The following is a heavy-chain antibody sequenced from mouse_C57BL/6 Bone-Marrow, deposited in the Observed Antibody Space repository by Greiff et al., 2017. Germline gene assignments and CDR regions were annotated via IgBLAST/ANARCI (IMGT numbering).Heavy chain of an antibody. CDR3: ASDGYHIWYFDV. J-gene: IGHJ1*03. Sequence: VQLQQPGAELVKPGASVKMSCKASGYSFTSYWITWVKQRPGQGLEWIGDIYPGSGSTNYNEKFKSKATLPVDPSSSPAYMQLISLTSEDSAVYYCASDGYHIWYFDVWGTGTTVTVSS. CDR1: GYSFTSYW. D-gene: IGHD2-3*01. V-gene: IGHV1-55*01. CDR2: IYPGSGST.